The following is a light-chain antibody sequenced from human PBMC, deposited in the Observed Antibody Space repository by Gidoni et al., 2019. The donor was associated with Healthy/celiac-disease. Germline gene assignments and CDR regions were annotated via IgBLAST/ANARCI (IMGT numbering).Light chain of an antibody. CDR3: QQRSNWPTWT. V-gene: IGKV3-11*01. CDR1: QSVSSY. J-gene: IGKJ1*01. CDR2: DAS. Sequence: EIVLTQSPATLALSPGERATLSCSASQSVSSYLAWYQQKPGQAPRLLIYDASNRATGIPARFSGSGSGTDFTLNISSLEPEDFAVYYCQQRSNWPTWTFGQGTKVEIK.